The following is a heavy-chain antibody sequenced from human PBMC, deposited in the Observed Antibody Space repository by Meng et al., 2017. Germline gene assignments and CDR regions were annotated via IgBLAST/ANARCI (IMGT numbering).Heavy chain of an antibody. V-gene: IGHV3-30*04. J-gene: IGHJ3*02. D-gene: IGHD3-10*01. CDR1: GFTFSSYA. Sequence: GSLKISCAASGFTFSSYAMHWVRQAPGKGLEWVAVISYDGSNKYYADSVKGRFTISRDNSKNTLYLQMNSLRAEDTAVYYCARKGSGSYYNPKQPDAFDIWGQGTMVTVSS. CDR3: ARKGSGSYYNPKQPDAFDI. CDR2: ISYDGSNK.